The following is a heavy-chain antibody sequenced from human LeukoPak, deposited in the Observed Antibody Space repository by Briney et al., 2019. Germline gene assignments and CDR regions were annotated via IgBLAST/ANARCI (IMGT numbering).Heavy chain of an antibody. Sequence: ASVKVSCKASGHTFTGYYMHWVRQAPGQGLEWMGWINPDSGATNYAQNFQGRVTMTRDTSITTAYMELSRLRSDDTAVYYCARDGNEAVAGTGAIVYWGQGTLVTVSS. CDR2: INPDSGAT. D-gene: IGHD6-19*01. V-gene: IGHV1-2*02. CDR3: ARDGNEAVAGTGAIVY. CDR1: GHTFTGYY. J-gene: IGHJ4*02.